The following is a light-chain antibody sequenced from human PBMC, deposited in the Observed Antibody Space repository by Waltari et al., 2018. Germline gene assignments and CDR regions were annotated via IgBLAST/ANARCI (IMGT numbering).Light chain of an antibody. CDR3: SSYIDSSTLEL. CDR1: SSDVGAYNY. Sequence: QSALTQPASVSGSPGQSITTPCTGTSSDVGAYNYVSWYQQHPGKAPKLMIYDVSNRPSGVSNRFSGSKSGNTASLTISGLQAEDEADYYCSSYIDSSTLELFGGGTSLTVL. V-gene: IGLV2-14*03. J-gene: IGLJ2*01. CDR2: DVS.